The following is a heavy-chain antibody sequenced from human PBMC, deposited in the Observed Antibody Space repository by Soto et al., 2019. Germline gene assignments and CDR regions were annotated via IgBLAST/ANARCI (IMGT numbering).Heavy chain of an antibody. D-gene: IGHD3-16*01. CDR3: AREGEMPYYYYGLDV. CDR1: GYTFTTYG. CDR2: ISGYNGHT. V-gene: IGHV1-18*01. Sequence: QVQLVQSGAEVRKPGASVKVSCKASGYTFTTYGISWVRQAPGQGLEWMGWISGYNGHTKYAQKLQGRVTMTTDQATSTVYMDLRRLRSDDTAVYYCAREGEMPYYYYGLDVWGQGTTVTVSS. J-gene: IGHJ6*02.